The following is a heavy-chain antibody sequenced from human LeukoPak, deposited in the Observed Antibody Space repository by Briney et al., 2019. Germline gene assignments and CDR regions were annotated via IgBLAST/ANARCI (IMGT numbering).Heavy chain of an antibody. CDR3: ARGSLDY. CDR1: GYXFTDYY. Sequence: ASVKVSCMASGYXFTDYYIHWVRQAPGQGLEWMGWINPNSGGTDYAEKFQGRVTMTRDTSISTAYMELSRLRSDDTAVYYCARGSLDYWGQGTLVTVSS. V-gene: IGHV1-2*02. J-gene: IGHJ4*02. CDR2: INPNSGGT.